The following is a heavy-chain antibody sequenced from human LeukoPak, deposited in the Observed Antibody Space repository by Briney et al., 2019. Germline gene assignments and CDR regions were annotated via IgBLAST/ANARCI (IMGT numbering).Heavy chain of an antibody. Sequence: PSETLSLTCAVYGGSFSGYYWSWIRQPPGKGLEWIGEINHSGSTNYNPSLKSRVTISVDTSKNQFSLKLSSVTAADTAVYYCARGQPSGYYYGMDVWGQGTTVTVSS. J-gene: IGHJ6*02. CDR3: ARGQPSGYYYGMDV. CDR1: GGSFSGYY. D-gene: IGHD2-2*01. V-gene: IGHV4-34*01. CDR2: INHSGST.